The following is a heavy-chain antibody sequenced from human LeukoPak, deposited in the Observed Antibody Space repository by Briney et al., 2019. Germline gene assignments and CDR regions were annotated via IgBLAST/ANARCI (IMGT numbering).Heavy chain of an antibody. D-gene: IGHD3-16*01. CDR2: INPNSGGT. V-gene: IGHV1-2*02. J-gene: IGHJ6*03. CDR1: GYTFTGYY. CDR3: ARGPYPYYYYYMDV. Sequence: ASVKVSCKASGYTFTGYYMHWVRQAPGQGLEWMGWINPNSGGTNYAQKFQGRVTMTRDTSISTAYMELSRLRSDDTAVYYCARGPYPYYYYYMDVWGKGTTVTVSS.